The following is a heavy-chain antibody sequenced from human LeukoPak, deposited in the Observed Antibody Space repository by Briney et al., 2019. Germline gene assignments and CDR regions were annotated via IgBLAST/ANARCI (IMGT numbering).Heavy chain of an antibody. CDR1: GDSISGQGDY. J-gene: IGHJ4*02. CDR3: AKVYNSFGELSGFDY. V-gene: IGHV4-31*03. Sequence: SETLSLTCTVSGDSISGQGDYWNWIRQHPVKGLEWMRYIHHSGSTYYNPSLGSRITMSVDTSKNQFSLKLTSMTAADTAVYYCAKVYNSFGELSGFDYWGQGALVTVSS. CDR2: IHHSGST. D-gene: IGHD3-10*01.